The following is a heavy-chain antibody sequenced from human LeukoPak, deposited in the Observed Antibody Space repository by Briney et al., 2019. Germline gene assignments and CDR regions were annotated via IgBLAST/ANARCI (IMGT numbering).Heavy chain of an antibody. CDR2: ISTTDNTI. J-gene: IGHJ5*02. CDR1: GFTFSDYY. CDR3: ARAGEEQWRRVGWFDP. Sequence: GGSLRLSCSASGFTFSDYYMTWIRQAPGKGLEWLSYISTTDNTIYYADSVKGRFTISRDNAKNSLYLQMHNLRVDDTAVYYCARAGEEQWRRVGWFDPWGQGTLVTVSS. V-gene: IGHV3-11*04. D-gene: IGHD6-19*01.